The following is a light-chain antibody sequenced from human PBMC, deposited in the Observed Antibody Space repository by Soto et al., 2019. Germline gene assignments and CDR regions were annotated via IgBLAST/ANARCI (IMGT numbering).Light chain of an antibody. CDR1: SSDVGGYNY. Sequence: HSALTQPPSASGSPGQSVTISCTGTSSDVGGYNYVSWYQQNPGKVPKLMIYEVNKRPSGVPDRFSGSKSGNTASLTVSGIQAEDEADYYCTSYAGGNNVFGTGTKLTVL. V-gene: IGLV2-8*01. CDR2: EVN. J-gene: IGLJ1*01. CDR3: TSYAGGNNV.